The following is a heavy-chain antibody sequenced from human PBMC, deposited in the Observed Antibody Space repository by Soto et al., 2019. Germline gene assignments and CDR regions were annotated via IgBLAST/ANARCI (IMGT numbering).Heavy chain of an antibody. CDR1: GGSVSSGSYY. Sequence: QVQLQESGPGLVKPSETLSLTCTVSGGSVSSGSYYWSWIRQPPGKGLEWIGFVYYSGSTNYNPSVKSRVTISVDTSKNQYSLKLSSVTAADTAVYYCARVGTRGLENWFDPWGRGTLVTVSS. J-gene: IGHJ5*02. D-gene: IGHD3-10*01. V-gene: IGHV4-61*01. CDR2: VYYSGST. CDR3: ARVGTRGLENWFDP.